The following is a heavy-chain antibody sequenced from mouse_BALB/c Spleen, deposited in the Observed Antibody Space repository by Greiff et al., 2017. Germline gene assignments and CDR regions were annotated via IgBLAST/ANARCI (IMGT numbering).Heavy chain of an antibody. CDR2: IYPGNGDT. V-gene: IGHV1-12*01. J-gene: IGHJ1*01. Sequence: LQQPGAELVKPGASVKMSCKASGYTFTSYNMHWVKQTPGQGLEWIGAIYPGNGDTSYNQKFKGKATLTADKSSSTAYMQLSSLTSEDSAVYYCARSYGNYSYFDVWGAGTTVTVSS. CDR3: ARSYGNYSYFDV. D-gene: IGHD2-10*02. CDR1: GYTFTSYN.